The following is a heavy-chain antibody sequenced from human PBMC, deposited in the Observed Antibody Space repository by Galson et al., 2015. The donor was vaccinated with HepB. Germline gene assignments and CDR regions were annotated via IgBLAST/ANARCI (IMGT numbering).Heavy chain of an antibody. CDR2: INPSGGST. CDR1: GYTFTDYY. CDR3: ASLASWYGDVFDY. J-gene: IGHJ4*02. V-gene: IGHV1-46*01. Sequence: SVKVSCKASGYTFTDYYMHWVRQAPGQGLEWMGIINPSGGSTSYAQKFQGRVTMTRATSTSTVYMEPSSLRSEDTAVYYCASLASWYGDVFDYWGQGTLVTVSS. D-gene: IGHD6-13*01.